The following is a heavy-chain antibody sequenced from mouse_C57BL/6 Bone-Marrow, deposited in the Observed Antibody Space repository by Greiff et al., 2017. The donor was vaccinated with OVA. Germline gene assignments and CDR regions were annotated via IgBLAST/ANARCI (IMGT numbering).Heavy chain of an antibody. D-gene: IGHD1-1*01. CDR3: ARLLREGAWFAY. J-gene: IGHJ3*01. CDR1: GYTFTSYW. V-gene: IGHV1-64*01. CDR2: IHPNSGST. Sequence: QVQLQQPGAELVKPGASVKLSCKASGYTFTSYWMHWVKQRPGQGLEWIGMIHPNSGSTNYNEKFKSKATLTVDKSTSTAYMQLRSLTSEDSAVYYCARLLREGAWFAYWGQGTLVTVSA.